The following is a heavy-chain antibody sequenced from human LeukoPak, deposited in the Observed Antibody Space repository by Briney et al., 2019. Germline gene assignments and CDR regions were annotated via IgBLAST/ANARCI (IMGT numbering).Heavy chain of an antibody. CDR1: GFTFSSSW. CDR3: ARDYSEVLVSDAFDI. Sequence: GGSLRLSCAASGFTFSSSWMNWVRQAPGKGLEWVANIKPDGSEKSYVDSVKGRFTISRDNAKNSLYLQMNSLRAEDTAVYYCARDYSEVLVSDAFDIWGQGTMVTVSS. V-gene: IGHV3-7*01. D-gene: IGHD2-21*01. CDR2: IKPDGSEK. J-gene: IGHJ3*02.